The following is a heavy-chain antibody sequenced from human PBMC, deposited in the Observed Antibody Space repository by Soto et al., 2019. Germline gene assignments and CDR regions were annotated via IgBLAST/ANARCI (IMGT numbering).Heavy chain of an antibody. CDR2: INPNSGGT. J-gene: IGHJ6*02. V-gene: IGHV1-2*02. D-gene: IGHD5-18*01. CDR3: AREGGVDTAMAEIRRPMDV. CDR1: GYTFTGYY. Sequence: ASVKVSCKASGYTFTGYYMHWVRQAPGQGLEWMGWINPNSGGTKYAQKFQGRVTMTRDTSISTAYMELSRLRSDDTAVYYCAREGGVDTAMAEIRRPMDVWGQGTTVTVSS.